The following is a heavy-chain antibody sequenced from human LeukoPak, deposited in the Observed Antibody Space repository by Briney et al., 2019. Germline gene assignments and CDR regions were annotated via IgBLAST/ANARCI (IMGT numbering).Heavy chain of an antibody. CDR2: INTNTGNP. J-gene: IGHJ5*02. Sequence: EASVKVSCKASGYTFTSYGMNWMRQAPGQGLEWMGWINTNTGNPTYAQGFTGRFVFSLDTSVSTAYLQISSLKAEDTAVYYCARALGYCTNGVCQTWAVPGPWGQGTLVTVSS. V-gene: IGHV7-4-1*02. CDR1: GYTFTSYG. D-gene: IGHD2-8*01. CDR3: ARALGYCTNGVCQTWAVPGP.